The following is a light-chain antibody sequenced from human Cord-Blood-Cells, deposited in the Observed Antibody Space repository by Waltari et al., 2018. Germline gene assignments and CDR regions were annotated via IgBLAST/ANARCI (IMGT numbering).Light chain of an antibody. Sequence: EIVLTQSPATLSLSPGERATLSCRPSQSVSSYLAWYQQKPAQDPRLLIYDASYRATGIPARFSGSGSGTEFTLTISSLEPEDFAVYYCQQRSNWPPLTFGGGTKVEIK. CDR2: DAS. CDR1: QSVSSY. J-gene: IGKJ4*01. V-gene: IGKV3-11*01. CDR3: QQRSNWPPLT.